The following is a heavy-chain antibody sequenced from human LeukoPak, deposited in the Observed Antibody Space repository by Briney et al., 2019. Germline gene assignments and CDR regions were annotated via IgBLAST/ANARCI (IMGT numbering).Heavy chain of an antibody. CDR1: GFALSSHW. V-gene: IGHV3-7*04. D-gene: IGHD5-24*01. Sequence: GGSLRLSCAASGFALSSHWMTWVRQVPGRGPEWVANVNRDGSETYYLDSVKGRFTISKDNAKNSLYLQMNSLRAEDTAIYYCTRVGYIDEGIDYWGQGTLVTVSS. J-gene: IGHJ4*02. CDR3: TRVGYIDEGIDY. CDR2: VNRDGSET.